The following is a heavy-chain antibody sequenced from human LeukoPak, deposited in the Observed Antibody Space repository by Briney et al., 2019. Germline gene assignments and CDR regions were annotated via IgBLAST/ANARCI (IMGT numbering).Heavy chain of an antibody. D-gene: IGHD6-13*01. Sequence: PSETLSLTCTVSGGSISSSSYYWGWIRQPPGKGLEWIGSIYYSGSTNYNPSLKSRVTISVDTSKNQFSLKLSSVTAADTAVYYCARSSSSWYPINLYYFDYWGQGTLVTVSS. V-gene: IGHV4-39*07. J-gene: IGHJ4*02. CDR3: ARSSSSWYPINLYYFDY. CDR2: IYYSGST. CDR1: GGSISSSSYY.